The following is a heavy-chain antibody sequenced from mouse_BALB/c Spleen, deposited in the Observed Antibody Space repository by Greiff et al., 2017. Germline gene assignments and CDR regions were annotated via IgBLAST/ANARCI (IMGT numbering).Heavy chain of an antibody. Sequence: VQLQQSGPELVRPGASVKMSCKASGYTFTSYWMHWVKQRPGQGLEWIGMIDPSNSETRLNQKFKDKATLNVDKSSNTAYMQLSSLTSEDSAVYYCARDGLRYYYGSSFYWYFDVWGAGTTVTVSA. D-gene: IGHD1-1*01. CDR3: ARDGLRYYYGSSFYWYFDV. J-gene: IGHJ1*01. CDR1: GYTFTSYW. CDR2: IDPSNSET. V-gene: IGHV1S127*01.